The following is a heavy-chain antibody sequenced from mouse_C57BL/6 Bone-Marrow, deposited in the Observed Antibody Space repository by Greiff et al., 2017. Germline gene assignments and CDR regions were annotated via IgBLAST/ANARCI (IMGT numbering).Heavy chain of an antibody. Sequence: VQLQQSGPGLVKPSQSLSLTCSVTGYSITSGYYWYGIRQLPGNKLEWMGYISYDGSNNYNPSLKNRISITRDTTKNQFFLKLNSVTTEDTAAYYCASRYYGSRFDYWGQGTTLTVSS. CDR1: GYSITSGYY. D-gene: IGHD1-1*01. V-gene: IGHV3-6*01. CDR2: ISYDGSN. CDR3: ASRYYGSRFDY. J-gene: IGHJ2*01.